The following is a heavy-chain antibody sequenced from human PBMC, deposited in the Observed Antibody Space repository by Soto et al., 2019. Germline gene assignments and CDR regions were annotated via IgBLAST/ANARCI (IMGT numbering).Heavy chain of an antibody. V-gene: IGHV4-59*01. CDR3: ARGRVIRPFRYYYYMDV. D-gene: IGHD3-10*01. CDR1: GGSISSYS. Sequence: SETLSLTCTVSGGSISSYSWSWIRQPPGKGLEWIGYIYYTGSTDYNPSLKSRVTISVDTSKNQFSLKLSSVTAADTAVYYCARGRVIRPFRYYYYMDVWGKGTTVTVSS. CDR2: IYYTGST. J-gene: IGHJ6*03.